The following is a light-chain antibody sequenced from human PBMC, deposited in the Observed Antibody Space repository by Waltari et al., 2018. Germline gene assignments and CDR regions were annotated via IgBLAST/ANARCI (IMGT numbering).Light chain of an antibody. CDR3: ATWDDSLNAWI. V-gene: IGLV1-44*01. J-gene: IGLJ2*01. CDR1: SSNIGRNS. CDR2: RRD. Sequence: QSLLTQPPSISGAPGQRVTISCSGGSSNIGRNSVTWYAQVAGTTPNRLKYRRDQLPSGFSDRFSGSKSGTSASLAITGRLFADEADYICATWDDSLNAWIFGGGTRLTVL.